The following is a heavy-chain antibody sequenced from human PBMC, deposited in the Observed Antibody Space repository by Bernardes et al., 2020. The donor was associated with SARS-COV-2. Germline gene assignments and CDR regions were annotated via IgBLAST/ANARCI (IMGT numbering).Heavy chain of an antibody. CDR1: DGSFSGYF. CDR3: AREGLRYVLPRRQFFQH. Sequence: ETLSLTCAVYDGSFSGYFWSWIRQPPGKGLEWIGEINHSGSTNYNSSLKSRVTISVDTSKNQFSLKLSSVTAADTAVYYCAREGLRYVLPRRQFFQHWGQGTLVTVSP. J-gene: IGHJ1*01. D-gene: IGHD3-16*01. V-gene: IGHV4-34*01. CDR2: INHSGST.